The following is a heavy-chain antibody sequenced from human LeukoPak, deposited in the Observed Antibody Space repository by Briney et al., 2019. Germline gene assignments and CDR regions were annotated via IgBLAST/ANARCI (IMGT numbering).Heavy chain of an antibody. CDR3: AKGTPYSSSWYRGDWFDP. CDR1: GFTFSSYG. V-gene: IGHV3-30*02. Sequence: GGSLRLSCAASGFTFSSYGMHWVRQAPGKGLEWVAFIRYDGSNKYYADSVKGRFTISRDNSKNTLYLQMNSLRAEDTAVYYCAKGTPYSSSWYRGDWFDPWGQGTLVTVSS. CDR2: IRYDGSNK. D-gene: IGHD6-13*01. J-gene: IGHJ5*02.